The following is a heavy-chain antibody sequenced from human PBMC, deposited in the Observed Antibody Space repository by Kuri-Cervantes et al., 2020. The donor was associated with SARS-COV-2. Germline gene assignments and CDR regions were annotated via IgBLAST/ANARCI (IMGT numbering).Heavy chain of an antibody. CDR1: GFTFSSYG. CDR3: AKGQWLETYNWFDP. V-gene: IGHV3-30*18. D-gene: IGHD3-22*01. CDR2: ISYDGSNK. Sequence: GGSLRLSCAASGFTFSSYGMHWVRQAPGKGLEWVAVISYDGSNKYYADSVKGRFTISRDNSKNTLYLQMNSLRAEDTAVYYCAKGQWLETYNWFDPWGQGTLITVSS. J-gene: IGHJ5*02.